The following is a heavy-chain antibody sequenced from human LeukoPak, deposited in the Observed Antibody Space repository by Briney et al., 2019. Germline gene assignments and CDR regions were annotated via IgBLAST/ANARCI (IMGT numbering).Heavy chain of an antibody. V-gene: IGHV4-30-2*01. CDR2: IYHSGST. CDR1: GGSISSGGYS. D-gene: IGHD2-15*01. Sequence: SETLSLTCAVSGGSISSGGYSWSWIRQPPGKGLEWIGYIYHSGSTYYNPSLKSRVTISVDRSKNQFSLKLSSVTAADTAVYYCARGVTTHCSGGSCYFWDYWGQGTLVTVSS. CDR3: ARGVTTHCSGGSCYFWDY. J-gene: IGHJ4*02.